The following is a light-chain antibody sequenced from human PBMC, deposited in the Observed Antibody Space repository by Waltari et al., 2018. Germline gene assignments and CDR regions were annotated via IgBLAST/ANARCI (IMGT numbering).Light chain of an antibody. J-gene: IGKJ1*01. V-gene: IGKV3-11*01. CDR3: YQRSNWPPT. CDR1: QGVTDY. CDR2: DAS. Sequence: LLTKSPATLSLSPGERATLSCRARQGVTDYLAWYQQKPGQVPRLLIYDASRRATGIPARFSGSGSGTDFTLTISNLEPEDFAVYYCYQRSNWPPTFGQGTTVEFK.